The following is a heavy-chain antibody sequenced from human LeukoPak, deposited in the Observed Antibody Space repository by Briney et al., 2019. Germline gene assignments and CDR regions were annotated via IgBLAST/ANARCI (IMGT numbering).Heavy chain of an antibody. D-gene: IGHD3-22*01. Sequence: SETLSLTCAVYGGSFSGYYWSWIRQPPGKGLEWIGEINHSGGTNYNPSLKSRVTISVDTSKNQFSLKLSSVTAADTAVYYCARAWWLLLYFDYWGQGTLVTVSS. CDR1: GGSFSGYY. V-gene: IGHV4-34*01. CDR2: INHSGGT. CDR3: ARAWWLLLYFDY. J-gene: IGHJ4*02.